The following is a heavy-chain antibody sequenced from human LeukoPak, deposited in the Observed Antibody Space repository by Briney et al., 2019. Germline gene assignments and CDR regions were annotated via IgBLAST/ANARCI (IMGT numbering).Heavy chain of an antibody. CDR3: ARRQAYYYDSSGYFYYYGMDV. Sequence: QPGGSLRLSCAASGFTFSSYEMNWVRQAPGEGLEWVSYISSSGSTIYYADSVKGRFTISRDNAKNSLYLQMNSLRAEDTAVYYCARRQAYYYDSSGYFYYYGMDVWGQGTTVTVSS. CDR1: GFTFSSYE. D-gene: IGHD3-22*01. V-gene: IGHV3-48*03. CDR2: ISSSGSTI. J-gene: IGHJ6*02.